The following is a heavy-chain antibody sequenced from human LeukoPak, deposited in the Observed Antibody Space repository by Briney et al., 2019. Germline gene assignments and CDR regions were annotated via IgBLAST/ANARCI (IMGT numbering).Heavy chain of an antibody. D-gene: IGHD6-19*01. J-gene: IGHJ3*02. Sequence: ASVKVSCKASGYTFTSYDINWVRQATGQGLEWMGWMNPNNGNTNYAQKLQGRVTMTTDTSTSTAYMELRSLRSDDTAVYYCARGSSIAVAGTNDAFDIWGQGTMVTVSS. V-gene: IGHV1-18*01. CDR3: ARGSSIAVAGTNDAFDI. CDR2: MNPNNGNT. CDR1: GYTFTSYD.